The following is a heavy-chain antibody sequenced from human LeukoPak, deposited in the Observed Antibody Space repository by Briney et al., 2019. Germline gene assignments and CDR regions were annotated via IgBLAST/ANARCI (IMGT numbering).Heavy chain of an antibody. CDR3: AREGYGSGSYSPWYFDY. D-gene: IGHD3-10*01. CDR1: GGTFSSYA. Sequence: SVKVSCKASGGTFSSYAISRVRQAPGQGLEWMGRIIPILGIANYAQKFQGRVTITADKSTSTAYMELSSLRSEDTAVYYCAREGYGSGSYSPWYFDYWGQGTLVSVSS. J-gene: IGHJ4*02. V-gene: IGHV1-69*04. CDR2: IIPILGIA.